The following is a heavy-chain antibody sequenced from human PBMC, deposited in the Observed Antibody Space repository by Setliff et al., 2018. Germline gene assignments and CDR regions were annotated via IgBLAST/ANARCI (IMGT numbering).Heavy chain of an antibody. CDR1: GGSISSSSYY. CDR3: ARPYGSGSRCDY. D-gene: IGHD3-10*01. CDR2: IYYSGST. Sequence: PSETLSLTCTVSGGSISSSSYYWGWIRQPPGKGLEWIGSIYYSGSTYYNPSLKSRVTISVDTCKNQFSLKLSSVTAADTAVYYCARPYGSGSRCDYWGQGTLVTVSS. V-gene: IGHV4-39*01. J-gene: IGHJ4*02.